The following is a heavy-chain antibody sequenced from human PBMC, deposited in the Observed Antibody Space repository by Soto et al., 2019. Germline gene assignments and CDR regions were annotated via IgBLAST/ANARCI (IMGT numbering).Heavy chain of an antibody. V-gene: IGHV3-23*01. CDR1: GFTFSIYA. J-gene: IGHJ6*02. CDR2: ISGRGDST. Sequence: EVQLLESGGGLVQPGGSLRLSCAASGFTFSIYAMSWVRQAPGKGLEWVSVISGRGDSTYYEDSVSGRVTIYRDNSKITLYLQMTRLRAAATDVYYCAQARDGAAAVPTKGSGMDVWGQGTTVTVAS. CDR3: AQARDGAAAVPTKGSGMDV. D-gene: IGHD6-13*01.